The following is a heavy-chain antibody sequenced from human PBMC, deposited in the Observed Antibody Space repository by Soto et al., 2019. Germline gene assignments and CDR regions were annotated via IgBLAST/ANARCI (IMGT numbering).Heavy chain of an antibody. Sequence: EVQLLESGGGLVQPGGSLRLSCAASGFTFSSYAMSWVRQAPGKGLEWVSAISGSGGSTYYEDSVKGRFTISRDNSKNTLYLQMNSLRAEDTAVYYCAKDVRGYCSGGSCYSGFDYWGQGTLVTVSS. D-gene: IGHD2-15*01. CDR3: AKDVRGYCSGGSCYSGFDY. V-gene: IGHV3-23*01. J-gene: IGHJ4*02. CDR2: ISGSGGST. CDR1: GFTFSSYA.